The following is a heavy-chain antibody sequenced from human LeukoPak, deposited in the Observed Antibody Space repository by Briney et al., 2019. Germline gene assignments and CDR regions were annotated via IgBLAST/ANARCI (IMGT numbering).Heavy chain of an antibody. J-gene: IGHJ4*02. CDR2: ISAYKGNT. CDR1: AYIFSNYG. D-gene: IGHD4-17*01. CDR3: ARVATVTTSDY. V-gene: IGHV1-18*01. Sequence: GASVKVSCKASAYIFSNYGISWVRQAPGQGLEWMGWISAYKGNTNYAQNLQGRVTMTTDTSTSTAYMELRSLRSDDTAVYYCARVATVTTSDYWGQGTLVTVSS.